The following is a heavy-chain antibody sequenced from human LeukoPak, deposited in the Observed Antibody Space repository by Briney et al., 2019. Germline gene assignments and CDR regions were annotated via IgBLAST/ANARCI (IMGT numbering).Heavy chain of an antibody. CDR3: ARALSGSYSYYFYD. D-gene: IGHD1-26*01. CDR1: GDSISSGSYY. CDR2: IYTSGST. J-gene: IGHJ4*02. Sequence: PSETLSLTCTVSGDSISSGSYYWSWIRQPAGKGLEWIGRIYTSGSTSYNPSLKSRVTISVDTSKNQFSLKLSSVTAADTAVYYCARALSGSYSYYFYDWGQGTLVTVSS. V-gene: IGHV4-61*02.